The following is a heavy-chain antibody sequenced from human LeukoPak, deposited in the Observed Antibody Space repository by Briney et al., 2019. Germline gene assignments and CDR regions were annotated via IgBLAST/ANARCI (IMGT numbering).Heavy chain of an antibody. CDR2: ISAYNGNT. Sequence: AASVKVSCKASGYTFTGYGISWVRQAPGQGLEWMGWISAYNGNTNYAQKLQGRVTMTTDTSTSTAYMELRSLRSDDTAVYYCAREERSYYDFWSGYLGYYYYMDVWGKGTTVTVSS. J-gene: IGHJ6*03. V-gene: IGHV1-18*01. CDR1: GYTFTGYG. D-gene: IGHD3-3*01. CDR3: AREERSYYDFWSGYLGYYYYMDV.